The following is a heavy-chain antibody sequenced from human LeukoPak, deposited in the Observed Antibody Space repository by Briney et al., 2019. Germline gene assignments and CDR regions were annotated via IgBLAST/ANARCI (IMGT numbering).Heavy chain of an antibody. Sequence: SETLSLTCTVSGGSISSSSYYWGWIRQPPGKGLEWIGSIYYSGSTYYNPSLKSRVTISVDTSKNQFSLKLSSVTAADTAVYYCARQVSLVVVTAIGQFDYWGQGTLVTVSS. CDR1: GGSISSSSYY. CDR3: ARQVSLVVVTAIGQFDY. V-gene: IGHV4-39*01. CDR2: IYYSGST. D-gene: IGHD2-21*02. J-gene: IGHJ4*02.